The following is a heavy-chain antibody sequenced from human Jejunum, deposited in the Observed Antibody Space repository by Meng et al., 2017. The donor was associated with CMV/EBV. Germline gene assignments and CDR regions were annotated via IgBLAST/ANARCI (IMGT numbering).Heavy chain of an antibody. D-gene: IGHD3-16*01. J-gene: IGHJ4*02. V-gene: IGHV4-59*02. CDR1: GAAVGDKY. CDR3: AGGWGTTSPWDY. Sequence: SVSGAAVGDKYWKWIRQTPGRGLEWVESVDCSGATKYDPSIGGQVTISVDTSKSQFSLELRSVIATDTAVFYCAGGWGTTSPWDYWGQGTLVTVSS. CDR2: VDCSGAT.